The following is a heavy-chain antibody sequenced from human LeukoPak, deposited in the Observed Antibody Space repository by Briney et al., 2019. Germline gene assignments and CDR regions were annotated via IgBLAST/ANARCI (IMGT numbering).Heavy chain of an antibody. CDR3: ARGVPYYYDSSGYVY. D-gene: IGHD3-22*01. CDR1: GFTFSSYS. Sequence: PGGSLRLSCAAPGFTFSSYSMNWVRQAPGKGLEWVSSISSSSSYIYYADSVKGRFTISRDNAKNSLYLQMNSLRAEDTAVYYCARGVPYYYDSSGYVYWGQGTLVTVSS. J-gene: IGHJ4*02. CDR2: ISSSSSYI. V-gene: IGHV3-21*01.